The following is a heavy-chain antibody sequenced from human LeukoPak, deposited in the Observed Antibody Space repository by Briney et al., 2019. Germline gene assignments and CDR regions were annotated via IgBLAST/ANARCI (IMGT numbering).Heavy chain of an antibody. CDR3: ARGGYCSGGSCYSVPQLSFDP. CDR2: IYYSGNT. CDR1: GGSLNNYY. Sequence: SETLSLTCTVSGGSLNNYYWSWIRQPPGKGLEWIGYIYYSGNTDYNPSLKSRVTISVDTSKNQFSLKLSSVTAADTAVYYCARGGYCSGGSCYSVPQLSFDPWGQGTLVTVSS. V-gene: IGHV4-59*01. J-gene: IGHJ5*02. D-gene: IGHD2-15*01.